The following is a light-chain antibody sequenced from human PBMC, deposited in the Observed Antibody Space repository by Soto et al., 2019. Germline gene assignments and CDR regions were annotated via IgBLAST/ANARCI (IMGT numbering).Light chain of an antibody. J-gene: IGLJ1*01. CDR2: GNS. CDR1: SSNIGAGYD. V-gene: IGLV1-40*01. CDR3: QSHDSSLRSYV. Sequence: QSVLTHPPSVSGAPGQRVTISCTGRSSNIGAGYDVHWYQQLPGTAPKLLIYGNSNRPSGVPDRFSGSKSGTSAALAITGLQAEDEADYYCQSHDSSLRSYVCGTGTQLTVL.